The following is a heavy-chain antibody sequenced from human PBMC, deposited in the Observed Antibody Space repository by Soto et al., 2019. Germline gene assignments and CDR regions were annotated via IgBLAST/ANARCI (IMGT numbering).Heavy chain of an antibody. CDR2: IVVGSGNT. J-gene: IGHJ4*02. Sequence: ASVKVSCQASGFTFTSSAVQWVRQARGQRLEWIGWIVVGSGNTNYAQKFQERVTITRDMSTSTAYMELSSLRSEDTAVYYCAAGLGYCSGGSCYFDYWGQGTLVTVSS. D-gene: IGHD2-15*01. CDR3: AAGLGYCSGGSCYFDY. V-gene: IGHV1-58*01. CDR1: GFTFTSSA.